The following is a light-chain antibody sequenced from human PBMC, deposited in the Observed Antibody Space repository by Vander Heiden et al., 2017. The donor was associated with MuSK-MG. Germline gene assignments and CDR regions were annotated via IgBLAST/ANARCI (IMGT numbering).Light chain of an antibody. V-gene: IGKV1-16*02. CDR1: HGISNN. CDR3: KQYNSYLFT. Sequence: IQMTQSLSSLSASVGDRVLITCRASHGISNNLAWFQQKPGKATKSRVFAASGLQSRIPSNFSGSGSGTDFTLTISSLQPEDFATYYCKQYNSYLFTCGPGTKVDIK. J-gene: IGKJ3*01. CDR2: AAS.